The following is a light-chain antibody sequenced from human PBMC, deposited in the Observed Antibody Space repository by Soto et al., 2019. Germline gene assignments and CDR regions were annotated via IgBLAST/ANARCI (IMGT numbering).Light chain of an antibody. V-gene: IGLV2-14*01. J-gene: IGLJ1*01. CDR1: RSDVGGYNY. Sequence: QSALTQPASVSGSPGQSITISCTGTRSDVGGYNYVSWYQQFPGKAPKLMIYEVTNRPSGVSNRFSGSKSGNTASLIISGLQTEDEADYYCSLYAGSSTPYVFGTGTKLTVL. CDR3: SLYAGSSTPYV. CDR2: EVT.